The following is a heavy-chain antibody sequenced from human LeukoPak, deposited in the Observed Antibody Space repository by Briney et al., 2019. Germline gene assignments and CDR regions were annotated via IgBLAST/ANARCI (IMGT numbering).Heavy chain of an antibody. CDR1: GFTFNNYV. CDR3: AKDFEGFCGGDCYSMDF. J-gene: IGHJ4*02. Sequence: GRSLRLSCAASGFTFNNYVMHWVRQAPGKGLEWVALISYDGSNKYYADSVRGRFTISRDNSKNTLYLQMSSLRPEDTAVYYCAKDFEGFCGGDCYSMDFWGQGTLATVSS. V-gene: IGHV3-30*18. CDR2: ISYDGSNK. D-gene: IGHD2-21*02.